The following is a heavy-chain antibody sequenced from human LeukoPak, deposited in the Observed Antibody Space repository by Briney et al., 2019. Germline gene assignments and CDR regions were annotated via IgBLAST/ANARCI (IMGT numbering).Heavy chain of an antibody. CDR2: MSPNSGDT. J-gene: IGHJ4*02. Sequence: VKVSCKASGYTFTTHDINWVRQATGQGLEWLGWMSPNSGDTGYAQKFQGRVTMTSDSSISTAYMELSSLRSEDTAIYYCVRTPPNWGFDYWGQGTLVTVSS. D-gene: IGHD7-27*01. V-gene: IGHV1-8*01. CDR3: VRTPPNWGFDY. CDR1: GYTFTTHD.